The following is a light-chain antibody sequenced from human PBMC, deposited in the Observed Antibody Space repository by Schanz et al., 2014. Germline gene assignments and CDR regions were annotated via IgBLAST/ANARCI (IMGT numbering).Light chain of an antibody. CDR1: SSNIGAPYD. CDR3: SSYAGSNNVV. J-gene: IGLJ2*01. Sequence: QSVLTQPPSVSGAPGQRVTISCTGSSSNIGAPYDVNWYQQLPGTAPKLLIYGDINRPSGVPDRFSGSKSGNTAFLTVSGLQAEDEADYYCSSYAGSNNVVFGGGTELTVL. CDR2: GDI. V-gene: IGLV1-40*01.